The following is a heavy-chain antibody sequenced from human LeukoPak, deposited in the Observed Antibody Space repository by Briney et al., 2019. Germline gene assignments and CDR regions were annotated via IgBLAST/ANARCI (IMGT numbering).Heavy chain of an antibody. Sequence: GGSLRLSCAASGFTFSSYWMHWVRQAPGKGLVWVSRINSDGSSTSYADSVKGRFTISRDNAKNTLYLQMSSLRAEDTAVYYCARELPPYYYDSSGYRGLLQHWGQGTLVTVSS. CDR1: GFTFSSYW. J-gene: IGHJ1*01. V-gene: IGHV3-74*01. CDR3: ARELPPYYYDSSGYRGLLQH. D-gene: IGHD3-22*01. CDR2: INSDGSST.